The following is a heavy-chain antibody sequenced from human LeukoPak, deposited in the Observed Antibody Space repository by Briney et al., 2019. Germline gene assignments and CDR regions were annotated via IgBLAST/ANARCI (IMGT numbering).Heavy chain of an antibody. D-gene: IGHD2-15*01. CDR3: AKQLGYCSDGSCYFPY. CDR1: GFTVTSKR. J-gene: IGHJ4*02. Sequence: PGGSLRLSCAASGFTVTSKRMSWVRQAPGKGLEWVSVIYSAGSTSYADSVQGRFTISRDNSKSTLCLQMNSLRAEDTAVYYCAKQLGYCSDGSCYFPYWGQGTLVTVSS. V-gene: IGHV3-53*01. CDR2: IYSAGST.